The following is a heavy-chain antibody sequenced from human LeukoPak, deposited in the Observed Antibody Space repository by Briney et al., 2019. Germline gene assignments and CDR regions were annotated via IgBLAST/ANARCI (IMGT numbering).Heavy chain of an antibody. V-gene: IGHV4-38-2*02. Sequence: PSETLSLTCTVSGYSISSGYYWGWIRQPPGKGLEWIGSIYHSGSTYYNPSLKSRVTISVDTSKNQFSLKLSSVTAADTAVYYCARGFTIAAATTSFDYWGQGTLVTVSS. D-gene: IGHD6-13*01. CDR2: IYHSGST. CDR3: ARGFTIAAATTSFDY. J-gene: IGHJ4*02. CDR1: GYSISSGYY.